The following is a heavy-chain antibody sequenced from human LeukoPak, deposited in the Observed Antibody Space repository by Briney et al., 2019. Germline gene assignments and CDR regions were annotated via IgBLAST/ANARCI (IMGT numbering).Heavy chain of an antibody. Sequence: GGSLRLSCAASGFTFSSYAMSWVRQAPGKGLEWVSAISGSDSTYYADSVKGRFTISRDNSKNTLYLQMNSLRAEDTAIYYCATGVRFLDWWILDYWGQGSLVTVSS. CDR3: ATGVRFLDWWILDY. D-gene: IGHD3-9*01. CDR1: GFTFSSYA. CDR2: ISGSDST. V-gene: IGHV3-23*01. J-gene: IGHJ4*02.